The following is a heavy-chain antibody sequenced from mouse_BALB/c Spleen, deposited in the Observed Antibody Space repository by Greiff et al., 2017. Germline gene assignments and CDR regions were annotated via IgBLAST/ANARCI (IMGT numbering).Heavy chain of an antibody. J-gene: IGHJ1*01. CDR2: ISSGGSYT. Sequence: DVMLVESGGDLVKPGGSLKLSCAASGFTFSSYGMSWVRQTPDKRLEWVATISSGGSYTYYPDSVKGRFTISRDNAKNTLYLQMSSLKSEDTAMYYCARLTTATWYFDVWGAGTTVTVSS. V-gene: IGHV5-6*02. CDR1: GFTFSSYG. D-gene: IGHD1-2*01. CDR3: ARLTTATWYFDV.